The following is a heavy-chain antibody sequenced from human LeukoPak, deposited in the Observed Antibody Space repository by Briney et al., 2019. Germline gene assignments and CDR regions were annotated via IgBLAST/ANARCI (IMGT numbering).Heavy chain of an antibody. CDR2: ISSSSSYI. J-gene: IGHJ3*02. V-gene: IGHV3-21*01. Sequence: GGSLRPSCAASGFTFSSYSMNWVRQAPGKGLEWVSSISSSSSYIYYADSVKGRFTISRDNAKNSLYLQMNSLRAEDTAVYYCARHDEDSSGYFDAFDIWGQGTMVTVSS. D-gene: IGHD3-22*01. CDR3: ARHDEDSSGYFDAFDI. CDR1: GFTFSSYS.